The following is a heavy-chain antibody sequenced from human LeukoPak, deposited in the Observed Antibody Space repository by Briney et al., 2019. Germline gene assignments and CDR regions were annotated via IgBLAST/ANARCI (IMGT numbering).Heavy chain of an antibody. Sequence: GGSLRLSCAASGFTFSSYSMNWVREAPGKGLEWVSYISSSSTTIYYADSGKGRFTISRDNAKNSLYLQMNSLRAEDTAVYYCASPAAGTYWGQGTLVTVSS. CDR1: GFTFSSYS. V-gene: IGHV3-48*01. D-gene: IGHD6-13*01. J-gene: IGHJ4*02. CDR3: ASPAAGTY. CDR2: ISSSSTTI.